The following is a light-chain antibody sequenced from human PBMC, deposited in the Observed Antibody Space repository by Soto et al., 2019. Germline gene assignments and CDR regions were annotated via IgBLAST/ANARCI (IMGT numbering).Light chain of an antibody. CDR1: SGAVTSALY. J-gene: IGLJ3*02. CDR3: LLSYPNEVV. CDR2: DTR. V-gene: IGLV7-46*01. Sequence: QAVVTQEPSLTVSPGGPVTLTCASNSGAVTSALYPYWLQQKPGQAPTTLIFDTRNKHSWTPARFSGSLLGGKAALTLSGAQPDDEAEYYCLLSYPNEVVFCGGTKLTVL.